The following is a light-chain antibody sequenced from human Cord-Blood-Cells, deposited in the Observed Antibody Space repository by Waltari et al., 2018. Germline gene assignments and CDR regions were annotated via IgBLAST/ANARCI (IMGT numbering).Light chain of an antibody. CDR1: QSVLYSSNNKNY. J-gene: IGKJ4*01. Sequence: DIVMTQSPDSLAVALGEKAAINCKSSQSVLYSSNNKNYLAGYQQKPRQPPKLLIYWAYTRESGVPARFSGSGSRTEFTLAISSLQAEDAAVYYCHQYYSTPLTFGGGTRVEIK. CDR3: HQYYSTPLT. V-gene: IGKV4-1*01. CDR2: WAY.